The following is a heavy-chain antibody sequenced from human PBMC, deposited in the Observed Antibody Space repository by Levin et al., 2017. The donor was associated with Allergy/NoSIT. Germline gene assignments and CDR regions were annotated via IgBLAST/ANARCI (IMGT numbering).Heavy chain of an antibody. J-gene: IGHJ4*02. V-gene: IGHV5-51*01. CDR2: IYPGDSDT. D-gene: IGHD6-13*01. CDR3: ARRPAAGTGGFDY. CDR1: GYSFTSYW. Sequence: GASVKVSFKGSGYSFTSYWIGWVRQMPGKGLEWMGIIYPGDSDTRYSPSFQGQVTISADKSISTAYLQWSSLKASDTAMYYCARRPAAGTGGFDYWGQGTLVTVSS.